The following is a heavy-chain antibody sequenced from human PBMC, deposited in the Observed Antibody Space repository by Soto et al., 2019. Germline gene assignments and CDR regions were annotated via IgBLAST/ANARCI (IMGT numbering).Heavy chain of an antibody. V-gene: IGHV4-31*03. D-gene: IGHD2-15*01. J-gene: IGHJ5*02. CDR2: IYYSGST. Sequence: SETLSLTCTVSGGSISSGGYYWSWIRQHPGKGLEWIGYIYYSGSTYYNPSLKSRVTISVDTSKNQFSLKLSSVTAADTAVYYCASELYCSGGSCHGGGFDPWGQGTLVTVSS. CDR1: GGSISSGGYY. CDR3: ASELYCSGGSCHGGGFDP.